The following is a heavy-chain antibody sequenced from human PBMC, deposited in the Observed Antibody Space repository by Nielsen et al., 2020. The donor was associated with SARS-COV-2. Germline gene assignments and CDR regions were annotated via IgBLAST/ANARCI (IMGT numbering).Heavy chain of an antibody. V-gene: IGHV3-23*01. CDR1: GFTFSSYA. J-gene: IGHJ3*02. D-gene: IGHD1-26*01. CDR3: AKSVGARYNAFDI. CDR2: ISGSGGST. Sequence: GESLKISCAASGFTFSSYAMSWVRQAPGKGLEWVSAISGSGGSTYYADSVKGRFTISRDNSKNTLYLQMNSLRAEDTAVYYCAKSVGARYNAFDIWGQGTMVTVSS.